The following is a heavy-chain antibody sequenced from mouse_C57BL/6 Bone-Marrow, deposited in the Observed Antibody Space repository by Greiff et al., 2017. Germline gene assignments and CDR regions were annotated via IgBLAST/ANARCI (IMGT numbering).Heavy chain of an antibody. Sequence: QVQLQQPGAELVMPGASVKLSCKASGYTFTSYWMHWVKQRPGQGLEWIGEIDPSDSYTNYNQKFKGKSTLTVDKSSSTAYMQLSSLTSDDSAVYYCARSSNYGSSYQFAYWGQGTLVTVSA. V-gene: IGHV1-69*01. CDR1: GYTFTSYW. D-gene: IGHD1-1*01. CDR2: IDPSDSYT. J-gene: IGHJ3*01. CDR3: ARSSNYGSSYQFAY.